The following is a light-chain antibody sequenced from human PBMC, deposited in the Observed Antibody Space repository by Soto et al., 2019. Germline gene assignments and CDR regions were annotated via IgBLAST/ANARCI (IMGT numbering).Light chain of an antibody. Sequence: EIVMTQSPATLSVSPGERATLSCRASQSVSSNLAWYQQKPGQAPRLLIYEASTRATGVPARFSGSGSGTEFTITIRRLQSEDFAIYCCQQYNNWLWTFGQGTKVEIK. J-gene: IGKJ1*01. V-gene: IGKV3-15*01. CDR3: QQYNNWLWT. CDR2: EAS. CDR1: QSVSSN.